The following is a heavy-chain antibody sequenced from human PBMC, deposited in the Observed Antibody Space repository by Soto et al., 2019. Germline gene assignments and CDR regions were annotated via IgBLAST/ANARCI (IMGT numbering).Heavy chain of an antibody. Sequence: PXGSLRLSCVGAGFTFSDSVMAWVRQAPGKGLEWLSAISGDGRTQYAGSVTGRFSISRDNSKNTLYLQMSSLRAEDTAAYYCVKWHTSNFDSLPFTGFDYWGQGTQVTVSS. CDR1: GFTFSDSV. CDR2: ISGDGRT. D-gene: IGHD3-22*01. V-gene: IGHV3-23*01. CDR3: VKWHTSNFDSLPFTGFDY. J-gene: IGHJ4*02.